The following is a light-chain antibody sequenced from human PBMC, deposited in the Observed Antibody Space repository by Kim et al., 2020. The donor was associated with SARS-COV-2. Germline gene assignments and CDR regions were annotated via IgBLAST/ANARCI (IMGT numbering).Light chain of an antibody. CDR1: NIVSKS. CDR3: QVWDSSSDHPWV. Sequence: SYELTQPPSVSVAPGKTARITCGGNNIVSKSVHWYQQKPGQAPVLVIYYDSDRPSGIPERFSGSNSGNTATLTISRVEAGDEADYYCQVWDSSSDHPWVFGGGTQLTVL. CDR2: YDS. V-gene: IGLV3-21*04. J-gene: IGLJ3*02.